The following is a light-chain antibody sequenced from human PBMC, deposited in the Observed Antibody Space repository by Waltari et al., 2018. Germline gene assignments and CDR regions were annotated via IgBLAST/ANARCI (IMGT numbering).Light chain of an antibody. CDR2: WAT. Sequence: DIVITQSPAFRAVSLSERATMNCRPSRGAFVTSIDKHYLAWFQQKPGQSPKLLIYWATTRQSGVPDRFSGSGSGTEFSLTIDNLQAEDVAVYYCQQYYTTPRTFGQGTKLEIK. CDR3: QQYYTTPRT. J-gene: IGKJ2*01. V-gene: IGKV4-1*01. CDR1: RGAFVTSIDKHY.